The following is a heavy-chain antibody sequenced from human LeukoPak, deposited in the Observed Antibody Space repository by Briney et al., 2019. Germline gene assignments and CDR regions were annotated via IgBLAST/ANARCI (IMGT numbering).Heavy chain of an antibody. CDR2: IYYSGST. CDR3: ARESYGSGNYYTGYFDY. J-gene: IGHJ4*02. Sequence: SETLSLTCTVSGGSISTYYWNWIRRPPGKGLEWIGYIYYSGSTNYNPSLKSRVTISVDTPKNQFSLKLSSVTAADTAVYYCARESYGSGNYYTGYFDYWGQGTLVTVSS. CDR1: GGSISTYY. V-gene: IGHV4-59*01. D-gene: IGHD3-10*01.